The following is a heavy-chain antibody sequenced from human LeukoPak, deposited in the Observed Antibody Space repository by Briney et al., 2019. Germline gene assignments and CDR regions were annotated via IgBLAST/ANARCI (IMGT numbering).Heavy chain of an antibody. D-gene: IGHD1-26*01. CDR3: ARDRGTYRPIDY. CDR2: VSTDGKEN. V-gene: IGHV3-30*03. Sequence: GGSLRLSCEASGFTFSNFVFHWVRQAPGKGLEWVAVVSTDGKENCYGDSVKGRFTMSRDNSKQTLYLEMNSLRSEDTAVYYCARDRGTYRPIDYWGQGTLVTVSS. J-gene: IGHJ4*02. CDR1: GFTFSNFV.